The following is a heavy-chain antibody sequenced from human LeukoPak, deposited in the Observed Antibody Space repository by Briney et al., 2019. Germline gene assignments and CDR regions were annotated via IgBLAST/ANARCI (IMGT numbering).Heavy chain of an antibody. CDR1: GFTFSSYW. Sequence: GGSLRLSCAASGFTFSSYWMHWVRQVPGKGLVWVSRINDDGTFTTYADSVKGRFIISRDNAKNTLYLQMNSLRVEDTAVYYCGREILEPGKTLTYWGQGSLITVSS. D-gene: IGHD1-14*01. J-gene: IGHJ4*02. CDR2: INDDGTFT. V-gene: IGHV3-74*01. CDR3: GREILEPGKTLTY.